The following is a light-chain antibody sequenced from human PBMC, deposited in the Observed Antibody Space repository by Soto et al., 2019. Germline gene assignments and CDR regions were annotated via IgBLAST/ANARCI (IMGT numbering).Light chain of an antibody. V-gene: IGLV1-44*01. CDR3: AVWDDTLDAWV. J-gene: IGLJ3*02. CDR2: INY. CDR1: DSNIGSNT. Sequence: QSVLTQAPSVSGIPGQSVTISCSGSDSNIGSNTVNWYQQLPGMAPKLLIYINYKRPSGVPDRFSASKSDTSASLAISGLQSEDEAHYYCAVWDDTLDAWVFGGGTKVTAL.